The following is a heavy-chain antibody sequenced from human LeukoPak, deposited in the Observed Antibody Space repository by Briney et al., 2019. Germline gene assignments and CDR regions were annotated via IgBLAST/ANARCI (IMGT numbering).Heavy chain of an antibody. V-gene: IGHV4-39*02. CDR2: IHYGGTT. Sequence: SETLSLTCTVSGGSIRSSYYYWGWIRQPPGKGLKWIGSIHYGGTTHYNPSLQSRVTISADTSKNQFALDLRSVTAADTAVYYCTRDIGDFVSDFWGQGTLVTVSS. D-gene: IGHD2-21*02. CDR1: GGSIRSSYYY. J-gene: IGHJ4*02. CDR3: TRDIGDFVSDF.